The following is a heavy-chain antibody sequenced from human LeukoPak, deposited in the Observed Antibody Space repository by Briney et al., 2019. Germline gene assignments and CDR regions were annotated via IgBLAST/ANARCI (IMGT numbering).Heavy chain of an antibody. CDR3: VRDRAPWGGALGGAKGMDV. V-gene: IGHV3-30*04. D-gene: IGHD3-10*01. J-gene: IGHJ6*04. CDR2: ISFEGSVT. Sequence: GGSLRLSCAASGFTFSNYAFHWVRQPPGKGLEWAAVISFEGSVTYYADSVKGRFTISRDNSKNTLDLQMNSLRVEDTAVYYCVRDRAPWGGALGGAKGMDVWGEGTTVTVSS. CDR1: GFTFSNYA.